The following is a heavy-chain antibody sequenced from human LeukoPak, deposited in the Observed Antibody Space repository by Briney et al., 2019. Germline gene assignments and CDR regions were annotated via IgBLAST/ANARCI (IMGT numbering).Heavy chain of an antibody. J-gene: IGHJ5*02. CDR1: GGTFSSYA. Sequence: ASVKVSCKASGGTFSSYAISWVRQAPGQGLEWMGRILPIFGTANYAQKFQGRVTITTDESTSTAYMELSSLRSEDTAVYYCARAYYYDSGGRFWFDPWGQGTLVTVFS. D-gene: IGHD3-22*01. CDR3: ARAYYYDSGGRFWFDP. V-gene: IGHV1-69*05. CDR2: ILPIFGTA.